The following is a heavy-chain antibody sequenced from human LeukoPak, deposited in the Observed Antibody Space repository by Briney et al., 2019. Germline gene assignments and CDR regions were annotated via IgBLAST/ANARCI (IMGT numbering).Heavy chain of an antibody. CDR3: AKGIRASYSSGWYYFDY. D-gene: IGHD6-19*01. Sequence: GGSLRLSCAASGFTFSSYAMSWVRQAPGKGLEWVSAISGSGGSTYYAASVKGRFTISRDDSKNTLYLQMNSLRAEDTAVYYCAKGIRASYSSGWYYFDYWGQGTLVTVSS. CDR1: GFTFSSYA. J-gene: IGHJ4*02. V-gene: IGHV3-23*01. CDR2: ISGSGGST.